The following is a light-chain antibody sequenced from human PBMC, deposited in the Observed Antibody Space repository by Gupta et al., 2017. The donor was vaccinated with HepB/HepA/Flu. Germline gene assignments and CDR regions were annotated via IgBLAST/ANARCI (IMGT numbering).Light chain of an antibody. CDR1: TSNIGTNT. V-gene: IGLV1-44*01. CDR2: SDN. Sequence: GQRVSISCSGSTSNIGTNTVTWYQQVPGTAPKLLIYSDNQRHSGVPDRFSGSKSGTSASMAINGLQSEDESDYYCAAWAVRYCVFGCGTQMTVL. J-gene: IGLJ3*02. CDR3: AAWAVRYCV.